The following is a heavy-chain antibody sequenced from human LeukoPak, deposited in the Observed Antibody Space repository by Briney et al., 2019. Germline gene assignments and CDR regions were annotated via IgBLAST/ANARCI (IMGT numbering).Heavy chain of an antibody. CDR3: AGSAYYRDFDY. V-gene: IGHV3-48*03. J-gene: IGHJ4*02. CDR2: ISSFGSTI. Sequence: GGSLRLSCAASGFTFSSYEMNWVRQAPGKGLEWVSYISSFGSTIYYADSVKGRFTISRDNAKNSLYLQMNSLRAEDAAVYYCAGSAYYRDFDYWGQGTLVTVSS. CDR1: GFTFSSYE. D-gene: IGHD3-22*01.